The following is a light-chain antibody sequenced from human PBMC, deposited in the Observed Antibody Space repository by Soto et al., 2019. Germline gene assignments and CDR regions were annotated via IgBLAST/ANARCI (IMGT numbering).Light chain of an antibody. J-gene: IGLJ3*02. Sequence: QSVLTQPPSASGTPGLRVTISCSGSSSNIGSNYVYWYQQFPGTAPKLLIYRNDQRPSGVPDRFSGSKPGTSASLAISGLRSEDESDYYCAAWDDSLRGWVFGGGTKLTVL. CDR3: AAWDDSLRGWV. CDR1: SSNIGSNY. CDR2: RND. V-gene: IGLV1-47*01.